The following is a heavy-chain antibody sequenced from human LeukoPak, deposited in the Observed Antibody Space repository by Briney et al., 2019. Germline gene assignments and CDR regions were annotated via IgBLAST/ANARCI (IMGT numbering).Heavy chain of an antibody. CDR2: IYNNGGST. D-gene: IGHD6-19*01. CDR1: GFTFSSYA. V-gene: IGHV3-23*05. J-gene: IGHJ4*02. CDR3: AKDPISSGWYFYFDY. Sequence: GGSLRLSCAASGFTFSSYAMSWVRQAPGKGLQWVSHIYNNGGSTSYADSVKGRFTISRDNSKNMLYVQMNSLRAEDTAVYYCAKDPISSGWYFYFDYWGQGTLVTVSS.